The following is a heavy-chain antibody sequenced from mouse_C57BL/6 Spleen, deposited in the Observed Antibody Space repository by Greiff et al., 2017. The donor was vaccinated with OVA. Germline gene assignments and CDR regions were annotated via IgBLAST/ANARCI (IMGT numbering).Heavy chain of an antibody. CDR1: GYTFTSYW. V-gene: IGHV1-69*01. Sequence: VQLQQPGAELGLPGASVKLSCKASGYTFTSYWMHWVKQRPGQGLEWIGETDPSDSYTNYNQKFKGKSTLTVDKSSSTAYMGLSSLTSEDSTTYYCARGDSNYFDNWDQGTTLTVSS. J-gene: IGHJ2*01. CDR3: ARGDSNYFDN. CDR2: TDPSDSYT. D-gene: IGHD2-5*01.